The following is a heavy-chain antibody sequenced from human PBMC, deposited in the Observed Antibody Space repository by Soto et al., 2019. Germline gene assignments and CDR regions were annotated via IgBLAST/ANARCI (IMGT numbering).Heavy chain of an antibody. CDR2: IDHSGST. Sequence: PSETLSLTCAVYGGSFSGYYWNWIRQPPGKGLEWIGEIDHSGSTKYNPSLKSRVTISVDTSKNQFSLKVSSVTAADTAVYYCVIDLGLRSAGGLYYYYMYVWAKGTTVTVSS. J-gene: IGHJ6*03. CDR1: GGSFSGYY. V-gene: IGHV4-34*01. D-gene: IGHD5-12*01. CDR3: VIDLGLRSAGGLYYYYMYV.